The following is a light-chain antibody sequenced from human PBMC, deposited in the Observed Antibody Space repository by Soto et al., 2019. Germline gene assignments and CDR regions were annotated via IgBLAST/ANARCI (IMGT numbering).Light chain of an antibody. CDR3: QESYSTPLA. Sequence: DIQVTQSPSSLSASVGARVTITCRTSQNINIFLNWYQQKPGRAPMVVISAASNLESGVPSRSSGRGSGTEFTLTISNLQPGDSARDFCQESYSTPLAFGGGTRVEIK. CDR1: QNINIF. CDR2: AAS. J-gene: IGKJ4*01. V-gene: IGKV1-39*01.